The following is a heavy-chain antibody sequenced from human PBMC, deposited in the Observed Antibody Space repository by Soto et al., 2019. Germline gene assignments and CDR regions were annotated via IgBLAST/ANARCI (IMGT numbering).Heavy chain of an antibody. J-gene: IGHJ6*04. Sequence: EVQLVEAGGDLVQPGGSLRLTCAASGFTFSSYWMNWVRQAPGKGLEWVANIKQDGSEKSYVDSVKGRFTISRDNTKDSLYLQMNSLRAEDTAVYYCAREFRSVVVFLDVWGKGTTVTVSS. V-gene: IGHV3-7*01. CDR3: AREFRSVVVFLDV. CDR1: GFTFSSYW. D-gene: IGHD2-15*01. CDR2: IKQDGSEK.